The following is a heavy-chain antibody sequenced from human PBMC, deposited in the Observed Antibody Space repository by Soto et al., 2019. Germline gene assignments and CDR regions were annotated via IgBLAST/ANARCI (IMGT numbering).Heavy chain of an antibody. CDR1: GGSISSGDDS. CDR3: AREVDGDLGLDY. D-gene: IGHD3-10*01. J-gene: IGHJ4*02. V-gene: IGHV4-30-2*01. Sequence: PSETLSLTCAVSGGSISSGDDSWSWIRQPPGKGLEWIGYIYRSGSAYSNPSLKSQVTISVDRSKNQFSLKLSSVTAADTAVYYCAREVDGDLGLDYWGQGTLVTVSS. CDR2: IYRSGSA.